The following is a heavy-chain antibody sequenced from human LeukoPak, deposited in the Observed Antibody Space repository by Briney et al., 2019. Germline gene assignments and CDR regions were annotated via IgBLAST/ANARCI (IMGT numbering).Heavy chain of an antibody. CDR2: ISAYNGNT. CDR3: ARSGWYKGDHDAFDI. J-gene: IGHJ3*02. CDR1: GGTFSSYA. Sequence: GASVKVSCKASGGTFSSYAISWVRQAPGQGLEWMGWISAYNGNTNYAQKLQGRVTMTTDTSTSTAYMELRSLRSDDTAVYYCARSGWYKGDHDAFDIWGQGTMVTVSS. D-gene: IGHD6-19*01. V-gene: IGHV1-18*01.